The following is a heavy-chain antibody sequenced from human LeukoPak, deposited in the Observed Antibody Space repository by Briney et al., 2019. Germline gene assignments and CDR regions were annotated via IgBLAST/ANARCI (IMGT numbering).Heavy chain of an antibody. CDR3: ARDPYYYFDY. D-gene: IGHD2-8*01. CDR1: GFTFSSYA. J-gene: IGHJ4*02. V-gene: IGHV3-30*04. CDR2: ISYDGSNK. Sequence: GRSLRLSCAASGFTFSSYAMHWVRQAPGKGLEWVAVISYDGSNKYYADSVKGRFTISRDNSKNTLYLQMNSLRAEDTAVYYCARDPYYYFDYWGRGTLVTVSS.